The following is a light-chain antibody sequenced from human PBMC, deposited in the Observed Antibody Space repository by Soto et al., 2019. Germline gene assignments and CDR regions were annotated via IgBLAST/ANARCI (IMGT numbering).Light chain of an antibody. J-gene: IGKJ4*01. V-gene: IGKV1-9*01. CDR3: QNLKSYQLT. CDR2: AAS. Sequence: IQLTQSPSSLSASVGDRVTITCRASQDISTYLVWYQQKPGKAPKLLIFAASALQSGVPSRFIGSGSGTDFTLTISSLQPEDFATYYCQNLKSYQLTLSGGTKVDIK. CDR1: QDISTY.